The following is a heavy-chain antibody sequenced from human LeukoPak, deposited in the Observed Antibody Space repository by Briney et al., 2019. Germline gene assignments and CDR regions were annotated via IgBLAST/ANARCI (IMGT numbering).Heavy chain of an antibody. J-gene: IGHJ4*02. Sequence: PGGSLRLSCAASGFTFSSYSMNWVRQAPGKGLEWVSSISSSSSYIYYADSVKGRFTISRDNAKNSLYLQMNSLRAEDTAVYYCARDLDSSSWYGGGDYWGQGTLVTVSS. CDR3: ARDLDSSSWYGGGDY. CDR2: ISSSSSYI. CDR1: GFTFSSYS. V-gene: IGHV3-21*01. D-gene: IGHD6-13*01.